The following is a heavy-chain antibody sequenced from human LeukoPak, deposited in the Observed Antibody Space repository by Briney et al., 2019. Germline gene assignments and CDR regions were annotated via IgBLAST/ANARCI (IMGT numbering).Heavy chain of an antibody. Sequence: PSETLSLTCTVSGGSISSSSYYWGWIRQPPGKGLEWIGNIYYSGSTYYNPSLKSRVTISVDTSKNQFSLKLSSVTAADTAVYYCAREHTGKPFDIWGQGTMVTVSS. V-gene: IGHV4-39*01. J-gene: IGHJ3*02. CDR3: AREHTGKPFDI. D-gene: IGHD1-26*01. CDR2: IYYSGST. CDR1: GGSISSSSYY.